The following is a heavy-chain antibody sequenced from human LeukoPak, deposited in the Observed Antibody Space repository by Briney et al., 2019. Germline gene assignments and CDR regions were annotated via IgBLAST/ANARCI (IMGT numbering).Heavy chain of an antibody. Sequence: PSETLSLTCTVSGGSISSYYWSWIRQPPGKGLEWIGYIYYSGSTNYNPSLKSRVTISVDTSKNHFSPNLSSVTAADTAVYYCARHSNSWYYFDYWGQGTLVTVSS. CDR1: GGSISSYY. D-gene: IGHD6-13*01. CDR3: ARHSNSWYYFDY. J-gene: IGHJ4*02. CDR2: IYYSGST. V-gene: IGHV4-59*08.